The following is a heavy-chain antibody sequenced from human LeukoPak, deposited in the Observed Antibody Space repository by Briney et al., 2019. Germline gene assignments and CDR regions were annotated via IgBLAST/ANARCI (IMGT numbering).Heavy chain of an antibody. V-gene: IGHV3-7*03. CDR1: GFTFSSYW. CDR3: ARDVAGFDY. J-gene: IGHJ4*02. D-gene: IGHD6-19*01. CDR2: IKQDGSEK. Sequence: GGSLRLSCAASGFTFSSYWMSWVRQAPGKGLEWVANIKQDGSEKYYVDSVKGRFTIYRDNAKNSLYLQMNNLRAGDTAVYYCARDVAGFDYWGQGTLVTVSS.